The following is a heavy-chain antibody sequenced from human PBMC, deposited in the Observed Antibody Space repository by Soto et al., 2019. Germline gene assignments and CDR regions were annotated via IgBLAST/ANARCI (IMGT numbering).Heavy chain of an antibody. CDR3: ARDPAEAGAYYFDY. J-gene: IGHJ4*02. CDR1: GFTFSSYA. D-gene: IGHD6-13*01. CDR2: LSYDGSKK. Sequence: QVQLVESGGGVVQPGRSLRLSCAASGFTFSSYAMHWVRQAPGKGLEWVAILSYDGSKKYYADSVKGRITISRDNSRNTLYLQMNSLRAEDTAVYYCARDPAEAGAYYFDYWGQGTLVTVSS. V-gene: IGHV3-30-3*01.